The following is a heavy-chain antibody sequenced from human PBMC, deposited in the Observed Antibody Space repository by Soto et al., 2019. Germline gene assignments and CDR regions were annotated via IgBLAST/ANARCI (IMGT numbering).Heavy chain of an antibody. Sequence: GASVKLSCKASGYTFTSYAMHWVRQAPGQRLEWMGWINAGNGNTKYSQKFQGRVTITRDTSASTAYMELSSLRSEDTAVYYCARCFDILTGYYLYWGQGTLVTVSS. D-gene: IGHD3-9*01. CDR2: INAGNGNT. J-gene: IGHJ4*02. CDR1: GYTFTSYA. CDR3: ARCFDILTGYYLY. V-gene: IGHV1-3*01.